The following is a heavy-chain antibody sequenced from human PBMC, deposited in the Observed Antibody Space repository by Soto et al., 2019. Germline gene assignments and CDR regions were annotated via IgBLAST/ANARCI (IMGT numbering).Heavy chain of an antibody. CDR2: IRGFSPYT. CDR1: GFTFRTYT. Sequence: GGSLRLSCISSGFTFRTYTMNWVRQAPGKGLEWVSGIRGFSPYTFYAESVRGRFTISRDNAKNSLFLQMDSLRAEDTAVYYCARDRGYDAHDYYYNAMDVWGQGTTVTVS. D-gene: IGHD3-10*01. V-gene: IGHV3-21*01. J-gene: IGHJ6*02. CDR3: ARDRGYDAHDYYYNAMDV.